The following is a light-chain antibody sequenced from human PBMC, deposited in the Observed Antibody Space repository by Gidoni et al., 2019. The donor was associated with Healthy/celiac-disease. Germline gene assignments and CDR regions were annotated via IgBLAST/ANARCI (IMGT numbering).Light chain of an antibody. CDR3: QQSYSTPLT. Sequence: DIQMTQSPSSLSASVGDRVTITCRASQSISSYLNWYQQKPGKAPKLLIYAASSLQSVVPSRFSGSGSGTDFTLTISSLQPEVFATYYCQQSYSTPLTFGPGTKVDIK. CDR2: AAS. V-gene: IGKV1-39*01. CDR1: QSISSY. J-gene: IGKJ3*01.